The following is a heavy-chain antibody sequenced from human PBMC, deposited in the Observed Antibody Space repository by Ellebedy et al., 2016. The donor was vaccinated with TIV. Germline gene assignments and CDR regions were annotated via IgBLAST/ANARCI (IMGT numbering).Heavy chain of an antibody. V-gene: IGHV3-7*03. Sequence: GESLRLSXAASGFTFSSYWMSWVRQAPGKGLEWVANIKQDGSEKYYVDSVKGRFTISRDNAKNSLYLQMNSLRAEDTAVYYCAREYRGLYYYGMDVWGQGTTVTVSS. CDR2: IKQDGSEK. CDR1: GFTFSSYW. D-gene: IGHD3-10*01. J-gene: IGHJ6*02. CDR3: AREYRGLYYYGMDV.